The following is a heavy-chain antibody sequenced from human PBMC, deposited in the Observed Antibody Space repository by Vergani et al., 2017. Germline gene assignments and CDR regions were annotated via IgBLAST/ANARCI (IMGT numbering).Heavy chain of an antibody. CDR3: ARHTTYTDS. CDR2: IYPADSDT. V-gene: IGHV5-51*01. CDR1: EYSFGNYW. J-gene: IGHJ4*02. D-gene: IGHD1-1*01. Sequence: EVELVQSGPEMRKPGESLKISCKGSEYSFGNYWISWVRQMPGKGLEWMGIIYPADSDTRYSPSFQGQVTISADKSISTAFLQWDSLKASDTALYYCARHTTYTDSWGQGTLVTVS.